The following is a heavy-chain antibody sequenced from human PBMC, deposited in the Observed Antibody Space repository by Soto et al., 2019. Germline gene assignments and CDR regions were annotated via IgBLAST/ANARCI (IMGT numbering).Heavy chain of an antibody. CDR2: IYWDGDK. D-gene: IGHD1-1*01. CDR3: AHRVGGQLS. Sequence: QITLKESGPTLVKPTQTLTLTCTFSGFSLSTTGVGVGWIRQPPGKALDWLALIYWDGDKRYSPSLKSRLTIIKDTSKNQVLLTMSNMDPVDTATYYCAHRVGGQLSWGQGTLVTVSS. V-gene: IGHV2-5*02. J-gene: IGHJ5*02. CDR1: GFSLSTTGVG.